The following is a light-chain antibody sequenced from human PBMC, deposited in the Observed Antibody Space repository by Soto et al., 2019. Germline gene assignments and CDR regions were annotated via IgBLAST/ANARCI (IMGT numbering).Light chain of an antibody. CDR3: QQYFRTPYT. CDR2: WAS. CDR1: QSVLYGSNSC. Sequence: ILMTQSPDSLAVSLGERVTIHCKSRQSVLYGSNSCLAWYQQKPGQPPKLLIYWASIRESGVPDRFSGSGSGTDFTLTISSLQAEDVAVYYCQQYFRTPYTFGQGTKLEIE. V-gene: IGKV4-1*01. J-gene: IGKJ2*01.